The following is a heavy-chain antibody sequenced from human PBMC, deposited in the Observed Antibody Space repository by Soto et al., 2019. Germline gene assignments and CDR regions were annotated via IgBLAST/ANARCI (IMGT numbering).Heavy chain of an antibody. CDR2: IERKADGETA. CDR1: GFTFADAW. Sequence: EVQLVESGGGLVKPGGSLRLSCAASGFTFADAWLHWVRQAPGKGLEWVGRIERKADGETADYGAPVEGRFTISRDDSKNTLYLQMKGLDTEDTAIYYCCTDAARRDSDGYWYEGAYWGQGARVTVSS. V-gene: IGHV3-15*07. D-gene: IGHD3-22*01. J-gene: IGHJ4*02. CDR3: CTDAARRDSDGYWYEGAY.